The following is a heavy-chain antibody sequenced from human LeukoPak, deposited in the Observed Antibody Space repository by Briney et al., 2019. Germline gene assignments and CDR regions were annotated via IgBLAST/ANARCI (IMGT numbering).Heavy chain of an antibody. CDR2: IYYSGST. CDR3: ARSMDLSFGSDY. D-gene: IGHD3-10*01. J-gene: IGHJ4*02. CDR1: GGSISSSSYY. Sequence: SSETLSLTCTVSGGSISSSSYYWGWIRQPPGKGLEWIGSIYYSGSTYYNPSLKSRVTISVDTSKNQFSLKLSSVTAADTAVYYCARSMDLSFGSDYWGQGTLVTVSS. V-gene: IGHV4-39*01.